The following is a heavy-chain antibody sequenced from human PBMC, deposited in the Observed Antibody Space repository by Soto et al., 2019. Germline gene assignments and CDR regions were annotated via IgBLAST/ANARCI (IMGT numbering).Heavy chain of an antibody. CDR3: AKARSSGWYFDY. V-gene: IGHV3-30*18. CDR2: ISYDGSNK. CDR1: GFTVSSYG. Sequence: QPGGSLRLSCAASGFTVSSYGMHWVRQAPGKGLEWVAVISYDGSNKYYADSVKGRFTISRDNSKNTLYLQMNSLRAEDTAVYYCAKARSSGWYFDYWGQGTLVTVSS. J-gene: IGHJ4*02. D-gene: IGHD6-19*01.